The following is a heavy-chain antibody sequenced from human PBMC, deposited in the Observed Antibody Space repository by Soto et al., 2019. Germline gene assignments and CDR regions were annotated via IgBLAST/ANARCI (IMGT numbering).Heavy chain of an antibody. D-gene: IGHD3-10*01. CDR1: GYTFTSYD. J-gene: IGHJ5*02. V-gene: IGHV1-18*01. CDR3: AREGGTMGAGWFDP. CDR2: ISAYNGNT. Sequence: QVQLVQSGAEVKKPGASVKVSCKASGYTFTSYDIRWVRQAPGQGLEWMGWISAYNGNTNYAQKLQDRVTMTTDTSTSTAYMEPRSLISDDTAVYYCAREGGTMGAGWFDPWGQGTLVTVSS.